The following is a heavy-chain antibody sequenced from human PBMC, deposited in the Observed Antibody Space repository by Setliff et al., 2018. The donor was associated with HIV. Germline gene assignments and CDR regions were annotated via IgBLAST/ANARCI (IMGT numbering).Heavy chain of an antibody. D-gene: IGHD6-6*01. Sequence: NPSETLSLTCSVSGVSVGSGDYYWHWIRQHPEKALEWIGYIFHSGDTYYNPSLKSRISMSVDTSKNRFSLELTSLTAADTAVYYCATRPRIAARPFDYWGQGMLVTVSS. CDR1: GVSVGSGDYY. CDR2: IFHSGDT. CDR3: ATRPRIAARPFDY. V-gene: IGHV4-31*03. J-gene: IGHJ4*02.